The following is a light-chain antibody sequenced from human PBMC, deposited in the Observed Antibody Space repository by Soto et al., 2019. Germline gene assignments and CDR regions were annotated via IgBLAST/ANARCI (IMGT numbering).Light chain of an antibody. CDR3: QHYDTYPLT. V-gene: IGKV1-5*03. J-gene: IGKJ4*01. Sequence: DIQMTQSPSTLSASIGDRVTITCRASQSISGYLAWYQQKPGKVPNLLIYKSSRLASGAPSRFSGSGSGTEFTLTISSLQPDDFASYYCQHYDTYPLTFGGGTRVEI. CDR1: QSISGY. CDR2: KSS.